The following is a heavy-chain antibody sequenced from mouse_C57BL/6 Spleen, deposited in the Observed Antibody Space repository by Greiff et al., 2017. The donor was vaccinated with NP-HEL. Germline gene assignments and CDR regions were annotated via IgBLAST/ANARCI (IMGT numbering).Heavy chain of an antibody. Sequence: EVRLQQSGPELVKPGASVKISCKASGYSFTGYYMNWVKQSPEKSLEWIGEINPSTGGTTYNQKFKAKATLTVDKSSSTAYMQLKSLTSEDSAVYYCARRDTNAMDYWGQGTSVTVSS. J-gene: IGHJ4*01. CDR1: GYSFTGYY. CDR3: ARRDTNAMDY. CDR2: INPSTGGT. V-gene: IGHV1-42*01. D-gene: IGHD1-1*01.